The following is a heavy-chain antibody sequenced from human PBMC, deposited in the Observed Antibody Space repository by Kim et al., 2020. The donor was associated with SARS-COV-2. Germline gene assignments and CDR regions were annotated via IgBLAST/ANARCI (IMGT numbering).Heavy chain of an antibody. V-gene: IGHV4-34*01. CDR2: INHSGST. CDR3: ARGAHSYGHFDY. D-gene: IGHD5-18*01. J-gene: IGHJ4*02. Sequence: SETLSLTCAVYGGSFSGYYWSWIRQPPGKGLEWIGEINHSGSTNYNPSLKSRVTISVDTSKNQFSLKLSSVTAADTAVYYCARGAHSYGHFDYWGQGTLVTVSS. CDR1: GGSFSGYY.